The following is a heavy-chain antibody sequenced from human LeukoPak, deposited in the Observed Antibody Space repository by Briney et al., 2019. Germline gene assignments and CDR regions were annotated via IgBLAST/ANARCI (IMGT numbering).Heavy chain of an antibody. CDR3: ARRYCSSTSCYSSFDY. V-gene: IGHV4-59*08. CDR1: GGSISSYY. CDR2: IYYSGST. D-gene: IGHD2-2*01. J-gene: IGHJ4*02. Sequence: SETLSLTCTVSGGSISSYYWSWIRQPPGKGLEWSGYIYYSGSTNYNPSLKSRVTISVDTSKTQFSLKLSSVTAADTAVYYCARRYCSSTSCYSSFDYWGQGTLVTVSS.